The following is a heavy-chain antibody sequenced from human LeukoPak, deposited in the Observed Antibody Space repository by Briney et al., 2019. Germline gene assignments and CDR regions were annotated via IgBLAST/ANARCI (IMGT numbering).Heavy chain of an antibody. CDR2: INHSGST. J-gene: IGHJ4*02. CDR1: GGSFSGYY. Sequence: SETLSLTCAVYGGSFSGYYWSWIRQPPGKGLEWIGEINHSGSTNYNPSLKSRVTISLDTSKNQFSLKLSSVTAADTAVYYCARGRGLRRYSSSSWGGYWGQGTLVTVSS. CDR3: ARGRGLRRYSSSSWGGY. D-gene: IGHD6-6*01. V-gene: IGHV4-34*01.